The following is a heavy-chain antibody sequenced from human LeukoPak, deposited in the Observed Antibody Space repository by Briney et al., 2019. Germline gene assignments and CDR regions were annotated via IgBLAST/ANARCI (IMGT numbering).Heavy chain of an antibody. D-gene: IGHD3-22*01. CDR2: IKQDGSEK. J-gene: IGHJ4*02. V-gene: IGHV3-7*01. CDR3: ARDENYYDSSGYYYVEDY. CDR1: GFTFSGYW. Sequence: QPGGSLRLSCAASGFTFSGYWMSWVRQAPGKGLEWVANIKQDGSEKYYVDSVKGRFPISRDNAKNSLYLQMNSLRAEDTAVYYCARDENYYDSSGYYYVEDYWGQGTLVTVSS.